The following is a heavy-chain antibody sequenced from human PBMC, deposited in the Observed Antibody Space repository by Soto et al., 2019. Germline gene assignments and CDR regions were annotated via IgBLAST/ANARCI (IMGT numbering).Heavy chain of an antibody. CDR3: ARESGWYFDL. Sequence: EVQLVESGGGLVQPGRSLRLSCAASGFTFDDYAMHWVRQAPGKGLEWVSGISWNSGSIGYADSVKGRFTISRDNAKNSLYLQMNSLRAEDTAVYYCARESGWYFDLWGRGTVVTVSS. V-gene: IGHV3-9*01. CDR2: ISWNSGSI. J-gene: IGHJ2*01. CDR1: GFTFDDYA.